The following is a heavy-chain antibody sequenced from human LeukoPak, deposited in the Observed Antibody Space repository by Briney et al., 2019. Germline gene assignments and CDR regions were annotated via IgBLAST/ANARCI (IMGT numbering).Heavy chain of an antibody. CDR1: GYTFTNYH. D-gene: IGHD2-21*02. V-gene: IGHV1-8*03. J-gene: IGHJ4*02. Sequence: ASVKVSCKASGYTFTNYHINWVRQASGQGLEWMTWINPDTGDKGYARKFQDRVTITTDTSISTAYMELSSLSSEDTAVYFCAKTTSMTASGYDYWGQGTLVSVSS. CDR2: INPDTGDK. CDR3: AKTTSMTASGYDY.